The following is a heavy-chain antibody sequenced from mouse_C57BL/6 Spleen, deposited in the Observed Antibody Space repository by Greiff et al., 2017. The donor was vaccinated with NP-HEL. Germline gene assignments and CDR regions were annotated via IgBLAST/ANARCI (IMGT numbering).Heavy chain of an antibody. CDR1: GFTFSDYY. V-gene: IGHV5-16*01. D-gene: IGHD3-1*01. CDR2: INYDGSST. Sequence: DVMLVESEGGLVQPGSSMKLSCTASGFTFSDYYMAWVRQVPEKGLEWVANINYDGSSTYYLDSLKSRFIISRDNAKNILYLQMSSLKSEDTATYYCARWGLYAMDDWGQGTSVTVSS. J-gene: IGHJ4*01. CDR3: ARWGLYAMDD.